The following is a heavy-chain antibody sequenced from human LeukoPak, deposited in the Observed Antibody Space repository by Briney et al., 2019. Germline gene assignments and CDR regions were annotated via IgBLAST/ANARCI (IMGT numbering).Heavy chain of an antibody. CDR3: ARDGLGREGIWFGELLTWFDP. CDR1: GFTFSSYS. J-gene: IGHJ5*02. CDR2: ISSSGSTI. D-gene: IGHD3-10*01. Sequence: GGSLRLSCAASGFTFSSYSTNWVRQAPGKGLEWVSYISSSGSTIYYADSVKGRFTISRDNAKNSLYLQMNSLRAEDTAVYYCARDGLGREGIWFGELLTWFDPWGQGTLVTVSS. V-gene: IGHV3-48*04.